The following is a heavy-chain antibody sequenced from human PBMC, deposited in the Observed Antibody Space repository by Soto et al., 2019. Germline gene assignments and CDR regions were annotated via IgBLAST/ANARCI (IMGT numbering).Heavy chain of an antibody. CDR1: GFTFSSYV. D-gene: IGHD2-2*01. V-gene: IGHV3-30*18. J-gene: IGHJ6*02. Sequence: GGALRLSCADSGFTFSSYVMHWVRQAPGKGLEWVALISYDGSNKYYADSVKGRFTISRDNSKNTLYLQMNSLRAEDTAVYYCAKDSIVVVPAAKRSYGMDVWGQGTTVTVSS. CDR3: AKDSIVVVPAAKRSYGMDV. CDR2: ISYDGSNK.